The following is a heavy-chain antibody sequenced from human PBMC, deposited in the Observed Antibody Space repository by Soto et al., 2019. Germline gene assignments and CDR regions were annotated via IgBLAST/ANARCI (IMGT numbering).Heavy chain of an antibody. J-gene: IGHJ4*02. D-gene: IGHD2-15*01. CDR2: ISGSGADT. CDR3: PKDTGRGGGSVFDY. V-gene: IGHV3-23*01. CDR1: GASGLTFIDHH. Sequence: PGGSLRLSCVASGASGLTFIDHHMDWVRQAPGKGLEWVSAISGSGADTYYTESVKGRFTISRDNFKNTLYLQMNSLRAEDTAVYYCPKDTGRGGGSVFDYWGQGTLVTFSS.